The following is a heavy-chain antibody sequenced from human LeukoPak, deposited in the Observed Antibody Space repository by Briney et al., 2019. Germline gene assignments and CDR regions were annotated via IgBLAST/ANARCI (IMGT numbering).Heavy chain of an antibody. V-gene: IGHV1-2*02. CDR3: EYSGYDDGDYGDY. CDR2: INPNSGGT. Sequence: ASVKVSCKASGYTFTGYYMHWVRQAPGQGLEWMGWINPNSGGTNYAQKFQGRVTMTRDTSISTAYMELSRLRSDDTAVYYCEYSGYDDGDYGDYWGQGTLVTVSS. D-gene: IGHD5-12*01. CDR1: GYTFTGYY. J-gene: IGHJ4*02.